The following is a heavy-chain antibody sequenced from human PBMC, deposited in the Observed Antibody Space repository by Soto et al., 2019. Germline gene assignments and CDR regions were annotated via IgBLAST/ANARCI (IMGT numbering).Heavy chain of an antibody. V-gene: IGHV3-11*01. D-gene: IGHD3-10*01. CDR1: GFPFGDYY. J-gene: IGHJ5*02. CDR3: ARYLQKAASYTNWFDP. CDR2: ISFTGSIT. Sequence: QVQLVESGGALVKPGGSLRLSCAASGFPFGDYYMSWIRQAPGKGLEWVSDISFTGSITYYADSVRGRFTISRDNARSSLYLQMNSLRGEDTAVYYCARYLQKAASYTNWFDPWGQGALVTVSS.